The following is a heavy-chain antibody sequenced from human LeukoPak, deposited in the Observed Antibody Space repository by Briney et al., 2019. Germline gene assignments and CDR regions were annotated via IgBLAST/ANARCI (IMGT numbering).Heavy chain of an antibody. CDR1: GFTVSSNY. CDR3: AQLMIGSGSYYRDY. Sequence: GGSLRLSCAASGFTVSSNYMGWVRQAPGKGLEWVSVIYSGGSTYYADSVKGRFTISRDNSKNTLYLQMNSLRAEDTAVYYCAQLMIGSGSYYRDYWGQGTLVTVSS. J-gene: IGHJ4*02. V-gene: IGHV3-53*01. CDR2: IYSGGST. D-gene: IGHD3-10*01.